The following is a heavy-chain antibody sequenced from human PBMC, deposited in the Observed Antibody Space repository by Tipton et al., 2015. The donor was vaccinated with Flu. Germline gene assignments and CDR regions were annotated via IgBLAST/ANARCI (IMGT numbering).Heavy chain of an antibody. CDR2: LWFDGSHI. Sequence: SLRLSCAASGFTFGSYGMDWVRQAPGKGLEWVAYLWFDGSHIHYADSVKGRFTISRDNSKNTLSLQMNSLRAEDTAVYYCANKLPGTFPFDCWGQGTLVTVSS. J-gene: IGHJ4*02. V-gene: IGHV3-33*06. CDR1: GFTFGSYG. D-gene: IGHD6-13*01. CDR3: ANKLPGTFPFDC.